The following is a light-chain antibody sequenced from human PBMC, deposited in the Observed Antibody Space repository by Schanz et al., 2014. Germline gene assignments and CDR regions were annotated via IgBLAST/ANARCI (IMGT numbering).Light chain of an antibody. CDR2: GAS. J-gene: IGKJ2*01. Sequence: EIVLTQSPATLSLSPGERATLSCRSSQSVSSTYLGWYQQKPGQAPRLLIYGASRRATGTPDRFSGSGSGTDFTLTISRLEPEDFAVYYCQQYGSSPRTFGQGTKLEIK. CDR3: QQYGSSPRT. V-gene: IGKV3-20*01. CDR1: QSVSSTY.